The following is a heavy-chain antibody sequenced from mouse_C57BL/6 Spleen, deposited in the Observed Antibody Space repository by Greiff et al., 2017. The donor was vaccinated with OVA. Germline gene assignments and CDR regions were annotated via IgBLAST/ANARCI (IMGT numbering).Heavy chain of an antibody. V-gene: IGHV5-9*01. J-gene: IGHJ4*01. Sequence: EVNVVESGGGLVKPGGSLKLSCAASGFTFSSYTMSWVRQTPEKRLAWVATISGGGGNTYYPDSVKGRFTISRDNAKNTLYLQMSSLRSEDTALYYCASIRYYYAMDYWGQGTSVTVSS. CDR2: ISGGGGNT. CDR3: ASIRYYYAMDY. CDR1: GFTFSSYT.